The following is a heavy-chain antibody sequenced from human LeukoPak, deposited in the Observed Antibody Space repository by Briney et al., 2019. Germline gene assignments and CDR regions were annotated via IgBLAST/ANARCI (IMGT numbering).Heavy chain of an antibody. CDR3: AKWAVLLWFGESSSGYYFDY. CDR2: ISGSGGST. CDR1: GFTFSSYA. J-gene: IGHJ4*02. V-gene: IGHV3-23*01. D-gene: IGHD3-10*01. Sequence: GGSLRLSCAASGFTFSSYAMSWVRQAPGKGLEWVSAISGSGGSTYYADSVKGRFTISRDNSKNTLYLQMNSLRAEDTAVYYCAKWAVLLWFGESSSGYYFDYWGQGALVTVSS.